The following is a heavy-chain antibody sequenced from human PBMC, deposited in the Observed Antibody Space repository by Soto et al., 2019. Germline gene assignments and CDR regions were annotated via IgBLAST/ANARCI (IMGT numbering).Heavy chain of an antibody. CDR2: IYYSGST. D-gene: IGHD3-10*01. CDR1: GGSISSYY. V-gene: IGHV4-59*08. J-gene: IGHJ5*02. CDR3: ARHGPLITMVRGVIFAGAGNWSAP. Sequence: SETLSLTCTVSGGSISSYYWSWIRQPPGKGLEWIGYIYYSGSTNYNPSLKSRVTISVDTTKNQFSLKLSSVTAADTAVYYCARHGPLITMVRGVIFAGAGNWSAPRGQGTLVPVSS.